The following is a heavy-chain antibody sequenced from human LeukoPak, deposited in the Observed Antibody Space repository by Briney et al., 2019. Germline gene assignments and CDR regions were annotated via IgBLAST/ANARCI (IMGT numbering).Heavy chain of an antibody. CDR3: ARGDYGDSVADFRH. D-gene: IGHD4-17*01. V-gene: IGHV6-1*01. CDR1: GDSVSSNSAA. CDR2: TYYRSKWYY. Sequence: SQTLSLTCAISGDSVSSNSAAWNWIRQSPSRGLEWLGRTYYRSKWYYDYAVSVKSRVIINPDTSKNQFSLQLNSVTPEDTAVYYCARGDYGDSVADFRHRGQGTLVTVSS. J-gene: IGHJ1*01.